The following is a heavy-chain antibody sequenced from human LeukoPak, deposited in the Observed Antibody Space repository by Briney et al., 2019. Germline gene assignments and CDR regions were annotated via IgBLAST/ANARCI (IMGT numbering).Heavy chain of an antibody. CDR1: RFTFSSYW. J-gene: IGHJ3*02. Sequence: GGSLRLSCAASRFTFSSYWMHWVRQAPGKGLVWVSRINTDGSGTSYVDSVKGRFTISRDNAKNTLYLQMNSLRAEDTAVYYCARGNAHAFDIWGQGTMVTVSS. V-gene: IGHV3-74*01. CDR2: INTDGSGT. CDR3: ARGNAHAFDI. D-gene: IGHD1-1*01.